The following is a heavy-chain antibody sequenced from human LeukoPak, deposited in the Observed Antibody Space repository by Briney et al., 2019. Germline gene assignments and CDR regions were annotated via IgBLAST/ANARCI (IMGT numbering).Heavy chain of an antibody. Sequence: GRSLRLSCAASGFIFSSYGMHWVRQAPGKGLEWVAVIWYDGSNKYYADSVKGRFTISRDNSKNTLYLQMNSLRAEDTAVYYCARDGGDYYFDYWGQGTLVTVSS. CDR2: IWYDGSNK. D-gene: IGHD3-16*01. J-gene: IGHJ4*02. CDR1: GFIFSSYG. CDR3: ARDGGDYYFDY. V-gene: IGHV3-33*01.